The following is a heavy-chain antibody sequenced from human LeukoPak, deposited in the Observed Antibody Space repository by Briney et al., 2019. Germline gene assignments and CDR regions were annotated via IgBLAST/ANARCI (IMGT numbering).Heavy chain of an antibody. V-gene: IGHV1-18*01. J-gene: IGHJ5*02. CDR3: ANQLSFQNWFDP. CDR1: GYTFTSYS. CDR2: ISAYNGNT. Sequence: ASVKVSCKASGYTFTSYSISWVRQAPGQGLEWMGWISAYNGNTNYAQKLQGRVTMTTDTSTSTAYMELRSLRSDDTAVYYCANQLSFQNWFDPWGQGTLVTVSS. D-gene: IGHD5-24*01.